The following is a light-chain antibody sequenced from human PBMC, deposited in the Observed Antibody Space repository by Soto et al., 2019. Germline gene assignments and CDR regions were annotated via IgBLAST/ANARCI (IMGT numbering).Light chain of an antibody. Sequence: QSVLTQPPSASGSPGQSVTISCTGTSSDVGGYNYVSWNQQHPGKAPKLMIYEVSKRPSGVPDRFSGSKSGNTASLIVSGLQAEDEADYYRSSYAGSSNWVFGGGNK. CDR3: SSYAGSSNWV. CDR1: SSDVGGYNY. V-gene: IGLV2-8*01. CDR2: EVS. J-gene: IGLJ3*02.